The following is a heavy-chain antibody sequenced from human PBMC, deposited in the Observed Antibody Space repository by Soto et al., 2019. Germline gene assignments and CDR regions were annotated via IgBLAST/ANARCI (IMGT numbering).Heavy chain of an antibody. CDR1: GGPISSSNW. J-gene: IGHJ5*02. CDR3: ARASPLYGSGSYYDNAGHWFDP. CDR2: IYHSGST. V-gene: IGHV4-4*02. D-gene: IGHD3-10*01. Sequence: SETPSLTCAVSGGPISSSNWWSWVRQPPGKGLEWIGEIYHSGSTNYNPSLKSRVTISVDKSKNQFSLKLSSVTAADTAVYYCARASPLYGSGSYYDNAGHWFDPWGQGTLVTVSS.